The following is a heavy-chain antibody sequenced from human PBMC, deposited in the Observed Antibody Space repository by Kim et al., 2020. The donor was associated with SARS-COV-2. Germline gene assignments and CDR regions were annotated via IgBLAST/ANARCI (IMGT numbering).Heavy chain of an antibody. CDR3: TFRYCTNGVCPDAFDI. CDR1: GFTFSNAW. V-gene: IGHV3-15*01. CDR2: IKSKTDGGTT. D-gene: IGHD2-8*01. J-gene: IGHJ3*02. Sequence: GGSLRLSCAASGFTFSNAWMSWVRQAPGKGLEWVGRIKSKTDGGTTDYAAPVKGRFTISRDDSKTTLYLRMNSLKTEDTDVNYCTFRYCTNGVCPDAFDIWGQGKMVNVSS.